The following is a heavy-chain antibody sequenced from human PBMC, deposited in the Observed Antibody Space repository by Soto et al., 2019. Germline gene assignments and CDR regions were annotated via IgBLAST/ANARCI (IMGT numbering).Heavy chain of an antibody. D-gene: IGHD3-10*01. CDR2: IYPGDSDT. Sequence: EVQLAQSGAEVRKPGESLKISCKASGYIFTNYWTAWVRHTPGKGLEWMGIIYPGDSDTTYSPSFQGQVTISADKSINTAYLQWNSLKASDSGIYYWVRRGHQFGGFLFDLWGQGTLVTVSS. J-gene: IGHJ5*02. CDR1: GYIFTNYW. V-gene: IGHV5-51*03. CDR3: VRRGHQFGGFLFDL.